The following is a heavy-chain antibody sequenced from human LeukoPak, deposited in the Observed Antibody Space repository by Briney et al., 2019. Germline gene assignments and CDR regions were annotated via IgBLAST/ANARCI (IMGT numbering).Heavy chain of an antibody. CDR3: ARDPSGSFTNWFDP. Sequence: SETLFLTCAVSGYSISSGYYWGWIRQPPGKGLEWIGSIYHSGSTYYNPSLKSRVTISVDTSKNQFSLKLSSVTAADTAVYYCARDPSGSFTNWFDPWGQGTLVTVSS. CDR2: IYHSGST. CDR1: GYSISSGYY. J-gene: IGHJ5*02. D-gene: IGHD3-10*01. V-gene: IGHV4-38-2*02.